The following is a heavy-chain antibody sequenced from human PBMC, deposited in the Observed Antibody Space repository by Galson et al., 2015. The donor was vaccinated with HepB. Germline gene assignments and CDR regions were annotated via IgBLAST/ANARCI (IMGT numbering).Heavy chain of an antibody. Sequence: SLRLSCAASGFTFSSYGMHWVRQAPGKGLEWVAVISYDGSNKYYADSVKGRFTISRDNSKNTLYLQMDSLRAEDTAVYYCAKDSDFWSGYSSRPYYYYYGMDVWGQGTTVTVSS. V-gene: IGHV3-30*18. D-gene: IGHD3-3*01. CDR2: ISYDGSNK. J-gene: IGHJ6*02. CDR1: GFTFSSYG. CDR3: AKDSDFWSGYSSRPYYYYYGMDV.